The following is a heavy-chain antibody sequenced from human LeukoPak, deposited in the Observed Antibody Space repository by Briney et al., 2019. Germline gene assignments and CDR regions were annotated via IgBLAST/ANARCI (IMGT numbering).Heavy chain of an antibody. J-gene: IGHJ2*01. CDR1: GFTFSTHG. V-gene: IGHV3-48*01. D-gene: IGHD4-17*01. Sequence: GGSLRLSCGASGFTFSTHGMIWVRQAPGKGLEWVSYISPWSDTIYYADSVKGRFTISRDDARNSLYLQMHSLRAGDTAVYYCARVRGPTVTTWYFDLWGRGTLVTVPS. CDR3: ARVRGPTVTTWYFDL. CDR2: ISPWSDTI.